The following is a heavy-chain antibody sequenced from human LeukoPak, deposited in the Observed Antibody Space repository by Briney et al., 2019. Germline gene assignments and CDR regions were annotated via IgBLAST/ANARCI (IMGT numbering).Heavy chain of an antibody. CDR1: GVSISSYY. J-gene: IGHJ4*02. CDR2: IYYSGST. V-gene: IGHV4-59*01. CDR3: ARGDYGEH. D-gene: IGHD4-17*01. Sequence: SETLSLTCTVSGVSISSYYWSWIRQPPGKGLEWIGYIYYSGSTNYNPSLKSRVTISVDTSKNQFSLKLSSVTAADTAVYYCARGDYGEHWGQGTLVTVSS.